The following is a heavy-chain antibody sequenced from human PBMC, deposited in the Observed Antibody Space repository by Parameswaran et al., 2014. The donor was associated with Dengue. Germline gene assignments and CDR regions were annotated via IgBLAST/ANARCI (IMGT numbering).Heavy chain of an antibody. CDR2: INPNSGGT. J-gene: IGHJ4*02. V-gene: IGHV1-2*02. Sequence: WVRQAPGQGLEWMGWINPNSGGTNYAQKFQGRVTMTRDTSISTAYMELSRLRSDDTAVYYCARLGYSSSWAFDYWGQGTLVTVSS. CDR3: ARLGYSSSWAFDY. D-gene: IGHD6-13*01.